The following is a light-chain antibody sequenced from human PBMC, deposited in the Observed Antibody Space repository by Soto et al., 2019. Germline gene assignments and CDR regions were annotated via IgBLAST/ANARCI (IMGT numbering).Light chain of an antibody. Sequence: QSALPQPPSASGSPGQSVTISFTGTSSDVGGYNYVSWYQQHPGKAPKLMIYEVSKRPSGVPDRFSGSKSGNTASLTVSGLQAEDEADYYCSSYAGSNNLVFGGGTKVTVL. CDR1: SSDVGGYNY. CDR3: SSYAGSNNLV. CDR2: EVS. J-gene: IGLJ2*01. V-gene: IGLV2-8*01.